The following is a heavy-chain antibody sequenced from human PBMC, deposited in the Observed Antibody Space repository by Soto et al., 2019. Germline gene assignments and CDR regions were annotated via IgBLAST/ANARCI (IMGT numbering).Heavy chain of an antibody. CDR2: ISTYSGDT. CDR1: GYTFFTYD. CDR3: ARHHGPTTSENWFDP. J-gene: IGHJ5*02. V-gene: IGHV1-18*01. D-gene: IGHD5-12*01. Sequence: ASVKVSCKASGYTFFTYDISRVRQAPGQGLEWMGWISTYSGDTKYAQKFQGRVTMTTDTSTTTAYLELRSLRSDDTAVYYCARHHGPTTSENWFDPWGQGTLVTV.